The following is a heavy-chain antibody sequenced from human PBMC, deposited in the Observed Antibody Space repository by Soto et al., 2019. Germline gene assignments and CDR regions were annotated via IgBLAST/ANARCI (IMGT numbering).Heavy chain of an antibody. V-gene: IGHV1-69*12. D-gene: IGHD6-19*01. J-gene: IGHJ4*02. CDR2: IIPLFGVP. CDR3: ARAYSSGWSGDFDY. Sequence: QVQLVQSGAEVKKPGSSVKVSCKSSGGTFSSYAINWVRQAPGQGLEWMGGIIPLFGVPNYAQKFQGRVTSTAGDSTTTAYMELSSLRAEDTAVYYCARAYSSGWSGDFDYWDQGILVTVSS. CDR1: GGTFSSYA.